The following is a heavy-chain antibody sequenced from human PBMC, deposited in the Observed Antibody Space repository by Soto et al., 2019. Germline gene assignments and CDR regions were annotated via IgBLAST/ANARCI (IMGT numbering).Heavy chain of an antibody. CDR3: ARARIAARRPDAFDI. Sequence: ASVKVSCKASGYTFTGYYMHWVRQAPGQGLEWMGWINPNSGGTNYAQKFQGRVTITADKSTSTAYMELSSLRSEDTAVYYCARARIAARRPDAFDIWGQGTMVTVSS. D-gene: IGHD6-6*01. CDR1: GYTFTGYY. V-gene: IGHV1-2*02. CDR2: INPNSGGT. J-gene: IGHJ3*02.